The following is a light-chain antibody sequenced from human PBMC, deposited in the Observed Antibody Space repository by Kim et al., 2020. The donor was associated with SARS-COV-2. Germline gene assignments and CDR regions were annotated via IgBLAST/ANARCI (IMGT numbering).Light chain of an antibody. V-gene: IGLV3-21*03. J-gene: IGLJ1*01. Sequence: PGKTARITGGGDNIGSKSVHWYQQKPGQAPVLVLFHDSDRPSGIPERFSGSNSGNTATLTISSVEAGDEADYYCQVWDGSSDHHYVFGSGTKVTVL. CDR3: QVWDGSSDHHYV. CDR2: HDS. CDR1: NIGSKS.